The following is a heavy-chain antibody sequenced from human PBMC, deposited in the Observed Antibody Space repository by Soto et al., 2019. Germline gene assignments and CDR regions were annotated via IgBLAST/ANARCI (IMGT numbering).Heavy chain of an antibody. Sequence: QVQLVQSRAEVKKPGASVKVSCKASGYTFTSFGISWVRQAPGQGLEWMGWISPYNGNTKYADKFQGRVTMTTDTSTSTAYMELRSLRSDDTALYYCARDRSLLSHDYGDQAVDYWGQGTLVTVSS. CDR3: ARDRSLLSHDYGDQAVDY. J-gene: IGHJ4*02. D-gene: IGHD4-17*01. CDR2: ISPYNGNT. CDR1: GYTFTSFG. V-gene: IGHV1-18*01.